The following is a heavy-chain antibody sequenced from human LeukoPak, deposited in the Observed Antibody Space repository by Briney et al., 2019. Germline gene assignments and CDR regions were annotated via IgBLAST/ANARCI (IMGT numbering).Heavy chain of an antibody. CDR3: ARDVTTNYMDV. J-gene: IGHJ6*03. CDR1: GYTFTSYA. Sequence: ASVKVSCKASGYTFTSYAMHWVRQAPGQRLEWMGWINAGNGNTKYSQKFQGRVTITRDTSASTAYMELRSLRSDDTAVYYCARDVTTNYMDVWGKGTTVTVSS. V-gene: IGHV1-3*01. CDR2: INAGNGNT. D-gene: IGHD4-11*01.